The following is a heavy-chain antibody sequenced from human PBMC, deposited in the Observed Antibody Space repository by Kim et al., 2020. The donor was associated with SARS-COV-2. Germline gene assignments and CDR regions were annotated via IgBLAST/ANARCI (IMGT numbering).Heavy chain of an antibody. Sequence: GGSLRLSCAASGFTFDDYTMHWVRQAPGKGLEWVSLISWDGGSTYYADSVKGRFTISRDNSKNSLYLQMNSLRTEDTALYYCAKDIQGSGYDSIGPYYYYYGMDVWGQGTTVTVSS. D-gene: IGHD5-12*01. CDR2: ISWDGGST. J-gene: IGHJ6*02. CDR1: GFTFDDYT. CDR3: AKDIQGSGYDSIGPYYYYYGMDV. V-gene: IGHV3-43*01.